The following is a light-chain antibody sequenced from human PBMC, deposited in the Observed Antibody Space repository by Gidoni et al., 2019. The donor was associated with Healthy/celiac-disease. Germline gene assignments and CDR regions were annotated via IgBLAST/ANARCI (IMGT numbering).Light chain of an antibody. J-gene: IGKJ3*01. Sequence: EIVLTQSPATLSLSPGERATLSCRASQSVSSYLAWYQQKPGQAPRLLIYDASNRATGIPARFSGSGSGTDFTLTISSLEPEDFAVYYCQQRSNWPPLFTFGLXPKWISN. CDR2: DAS. CDR1: QSVSSY. CDR3: QQRSNWPPLFT. V-gene: IGKV3-11*01.